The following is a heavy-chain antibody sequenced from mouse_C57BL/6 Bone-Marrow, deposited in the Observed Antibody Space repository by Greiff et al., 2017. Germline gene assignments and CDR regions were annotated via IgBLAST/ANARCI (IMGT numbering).Heavy chain of an antibody. J-gene: IGHJ4*01. CDR1: GYTFTNYW. Sequence: QVQLQQPGAELVKPGASVKLSCKASGYTFTNYWLHWVKQRPGQGLEWIGMMHPNGGSPDYNEKFKSEATLSVDKSSRTAYMELSSLTSEDSAVYYCARSDEYDDYTRDYWGQGTAVTVAA. V-gene: IGHV1-64*01. CDR2: MHPNGGSP. D-gene: IGHD2-4*01. CDR3: ARSDEYDDYTRDY.